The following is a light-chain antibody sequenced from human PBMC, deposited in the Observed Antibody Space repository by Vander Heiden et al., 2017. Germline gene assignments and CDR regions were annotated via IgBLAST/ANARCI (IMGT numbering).Light chain of an antibody. CDR2: DVI. V-gene: IGLV2-23*02. Sequence: QSALTQPASVSGSPGQSITLPRTRHSSDVGSYNLVAWYQQHPGKAPNLMIYDVIKRPSGVSNRCSGSKSGNTASLTISGLQAEDEADYYCCSYGRTSIFWVFGGGTKLTVL. CDR1: SSDVGSYNL. J-gene: IGLJ3*02. CDR3: CSYGRTSIFWV.